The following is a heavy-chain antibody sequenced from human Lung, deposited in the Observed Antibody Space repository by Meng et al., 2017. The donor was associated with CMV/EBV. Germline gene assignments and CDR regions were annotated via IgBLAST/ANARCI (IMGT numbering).Heavy chain of an antibody. CDR2: ISSSGDHI. V-gene: IGHV3-21*01. D-gene: IGHD3-3*01. J-gene: IGHJ4*02. CDR1: GFTFSGYS. CDR3: ARGAYGTSIFGMVTYNDY. Sequence: GESXKISCAASGFTFSGYSMNWVRQAPGKGLERVTSISSSGDHIYYADSVRGRFTISRDNAKNSLSLQMNSLRAEDTAVYFCARGAYGTSIFGMVTYNDYWGQGTLVTVSS.